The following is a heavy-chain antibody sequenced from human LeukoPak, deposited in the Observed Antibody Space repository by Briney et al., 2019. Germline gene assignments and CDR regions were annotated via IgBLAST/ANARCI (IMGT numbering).Heavy chain of an antibody. D-gene: IGHD3-22*01. CDR1: GFSFSSYE. CDR2: INHSGTSI. Sequence: PGGSLRLSCAASGFSFSSYEMNWVRQVPGKGLEWVSYINHSGTSIYYADSVKGRFTISRDNVKNSLYLQMNSLRAEDTAVYYCARDSNYYDSSGPGWFDPWGQGTLVTVSS. J-gene: IGHJ5*02. V-gene: IGHV3-48*03. CDR3: ARDSNYYDSSGPGWFDP.